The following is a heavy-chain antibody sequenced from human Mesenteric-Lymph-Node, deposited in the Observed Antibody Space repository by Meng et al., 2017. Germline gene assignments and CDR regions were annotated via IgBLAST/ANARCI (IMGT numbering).Heavy chain of an antibody. D-gene: IGHD4-17*01. J-gene: IGHJ6*02. V-gene: IGHV1-8*03. CDR2: MNPNSGNT. CDR3: ARADYYGDYGIDYYGMDV. Sequence: ASVKVSCKASGYTFTSYDINWVRQATGQGLEWMGWMNPNSGNTGYAQKFQGRVTITRNTSISTAYMELSSLRSEDTAVYYCARADYYGDYGIDYYGMDVWGQGTTVTVSS. CDR1: GYTFTSYD.